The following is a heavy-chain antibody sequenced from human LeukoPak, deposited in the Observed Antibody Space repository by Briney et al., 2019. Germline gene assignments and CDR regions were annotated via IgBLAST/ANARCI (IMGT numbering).Heavy chain of an antibody. D-gene: IGHD3-16*02. CDR2: IKQDGSEK. V-gene: IGHV3-7*01. CDR3: ARSRIMITFGGVIYHDY. J-gene: IGHJ4*02. CDR1: GFTFSSYW. Sequence: GGSLRLSCAASGFTFSSYWMSWVRQAPGKGLEWVANIKQDGSEKYYVDSVKGRFTISRDNAKNSLYLQMNSLRAEDTAVYYCARSRIMITFGGVIYHDYWGQGTLVTVSS.